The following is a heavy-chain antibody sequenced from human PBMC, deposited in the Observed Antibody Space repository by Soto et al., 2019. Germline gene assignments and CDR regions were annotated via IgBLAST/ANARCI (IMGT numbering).Heavy chain of an antibody. D-gene: IGHD4-17*01. Sequence: EVQLLESGGGLVQPGGSLRLSCIASGFTFSSYAMSWVRQAPGKGLGWISTVTGGGGGTFYADSVKGRFTISRDNSKNTLYLQMNSLRGEDTAVYYCASNGLTSVTPFGYWGQGALVTVSS. CDR1: GFTFSSYA. V-gene: IGHV3-23*01. CDR2: VTGGGGGT. CDR3: ASNGLTSVTPFGY. J-gene: IGHJ4*02.